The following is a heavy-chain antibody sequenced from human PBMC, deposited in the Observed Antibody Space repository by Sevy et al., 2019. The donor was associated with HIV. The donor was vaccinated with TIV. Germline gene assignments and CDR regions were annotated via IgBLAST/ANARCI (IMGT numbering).Heavy chain of an antibody. CDR2: IRFDGSMK. D-gene: IGHD3-3*01. V-gene: IGHV3-30*02. J-gene: IGHJ6*02. CDR3: AKDHYDYRTGYYGYYGMDV. Sequence: GSLRLSCAASGFRFSDYGMHWVRQAPGKGLEWVSLIRFDGSMKYIADSVKGRFTISRDKVKDTLYLQMNSLRPDDTAVYYCAKDHYDYRTGYYGYYGMDVWGQGTTVTVSS. CDR1: GFRFSDYG.